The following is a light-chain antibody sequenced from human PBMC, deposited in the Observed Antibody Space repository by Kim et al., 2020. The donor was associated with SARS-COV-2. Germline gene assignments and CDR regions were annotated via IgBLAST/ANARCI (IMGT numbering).Light chain of an antibody. J-gene: IGLJ1*01. CDR2: AKD. Sequence: ALGQTVRSTCQGDSLRRYYASWSQQRPGQGPVLVIYAKDNRPSGIPDRFSGSSAGNIASLTITGAQAEDEADYYCNSRDNSGASYVFGTGTKVTVL. V-gene: IGLV3-19*01. CDR1: SLRRYY. CDR3: NSRDNSGASYV.